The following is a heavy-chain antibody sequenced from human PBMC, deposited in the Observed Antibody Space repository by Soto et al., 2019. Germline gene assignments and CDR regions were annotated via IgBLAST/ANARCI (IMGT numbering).Heavy chain of an antibody. CDR3: ASLRYNWNERHYYYYMDV. CDR2: IYYSGST. CDR1: GGSFSGYY. J-gene: IGHJ6*03. Sequence: PSETLSLTCAVYGGSFSGYYWSWIRQPPGKGLEWIGYIYYSGSTNYNPSLKSRVTISVDTSKNQFSLKLSSVTAADTAVYYCASLRYNWNERHYYYYMDVWGKGTTVTVSS. V-gene: IGHV4-59*08. D-gene: IGHD1-20*01.